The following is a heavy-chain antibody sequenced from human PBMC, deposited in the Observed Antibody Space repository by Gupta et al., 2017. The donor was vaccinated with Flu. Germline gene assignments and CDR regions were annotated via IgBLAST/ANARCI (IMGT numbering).Heavy chain of an antibody. CDR1: GYSISSGYY. D-gene: IGHD2-2*01. Sequence: QVQLQESGPGLVKPSETLSLTCAVSGYSISSGYYWGWIRQPPGKGLEWIGSIYHSGSTYYNPSLKSRVTISVDTSKNQFSLKLSSVTAADTAVYYCARVGPEYQLPLSGWGQGTLVTVSS. CDR3: ARVGPEYQLPLSG. CDR2: IYHSGST. V-gene: IGHV4-38-2*01. J-gene: IGHJ4*02.